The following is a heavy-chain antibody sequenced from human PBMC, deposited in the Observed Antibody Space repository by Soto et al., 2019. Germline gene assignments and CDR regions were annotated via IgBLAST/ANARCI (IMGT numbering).Heavy chain of an antibody. J-gene: IGHJ3*02. D-gene: IGHD2-2*01. CDR2: IYYSRST. Sequence: TLSLTCTVSGGSISSSTYYWGWIRQPPGKGLEWIGTIYYSRSTYFNPSLKSRVTISVDTSKNQFSLKLSSVTAADTAVYYCARSLGFCISTSCYPDAFDIWGQGTMVTVSS. CDR3: ARSLGFCISTSCYPDAFDI. CDR1: GGSISSSTYY. V-gene: IGHV4-39*01.